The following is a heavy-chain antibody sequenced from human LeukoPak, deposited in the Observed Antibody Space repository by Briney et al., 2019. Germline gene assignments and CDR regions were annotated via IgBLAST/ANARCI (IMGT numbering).Heavy chain of an antibody. J-gene: IGHJ4*02. D-gene: IGHD5-24*01. CDR3: ARAGRDGYSHAVDY. V-gene: IGHV4-4*07. Sequence: SETLSLTCTVSGGSISSYYWSWIRQPAGKGLEWIGRIYTSGSTNYNPSLTSRVTMSVDTSKNQFSLKLSSVTAADTAVYYCARAGRDGYSHAVDYWGQGTLVTVSS. CDR2: IYTSGST. CDR1: GGSISSYY.